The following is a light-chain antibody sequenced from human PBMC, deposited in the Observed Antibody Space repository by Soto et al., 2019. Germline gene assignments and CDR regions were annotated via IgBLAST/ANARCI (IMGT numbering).Light chain of an antibody. CDR2: DVT. CDR1: SSDVGGFNY. CDR3: NSYTSSSTYV. V-gene: IGLV2-14*03. Sequence: SALTQPASVSGSPGQSITISCTGTSSDVGGFNYVSWYQQHPGKAPKLMIYDVTNRPSGVSYRFSGSKSGNTASLTISGLQAEDEDDYYCNSYTSSSTYVFGTGTKVTVL. J-gene: IGLJ1*01.